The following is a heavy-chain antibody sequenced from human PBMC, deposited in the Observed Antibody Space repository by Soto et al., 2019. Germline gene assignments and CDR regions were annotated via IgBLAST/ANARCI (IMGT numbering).Heavy chain of an antibody. CDR2: IYYSGST. V-gene: IGHV4-59*08. Sequence: SETLSLTCTVSGGSISSYYLSWIRQPPGKGLEWIGYIYYSGSTNYNPSLKSRVTISVDTSKNQFSLKLSSVTAADTAVYYCARVDLAAAGENYYYYYGMDVWGQGTTVTVSS. J-gene: IGHJ6*02. CDR3: ARVDLAAAGENYYYYYGMDV. CDR1: GGSISSYY. D-gene: IGHD6-13*01.